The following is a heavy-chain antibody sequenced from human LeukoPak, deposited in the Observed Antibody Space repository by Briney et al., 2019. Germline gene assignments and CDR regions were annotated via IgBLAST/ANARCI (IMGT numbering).Heavy chain of an antibody. CDR3: ARDSGLRRWELSTIYNYGMDV. CDR1: GGSIRDYY. V-gene: IGHV4-59*01. D-gene: IGHD1-26*01. Sequence: SETLSLTCTVSGGSIRDYYWSWIRQPPGKQLEWIGYIYHSGSTNYNPSLKSRVTISVDTSKDQFSLKLTSVTAADTAVYFCARDSGLRRWELSTIYNYGMDVXGQG. CDR2: IYHSGST. J-gene: IGHJ6*02.